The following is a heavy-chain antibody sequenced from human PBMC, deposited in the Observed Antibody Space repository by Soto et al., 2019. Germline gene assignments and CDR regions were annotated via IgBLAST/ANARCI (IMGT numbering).Heavy chain of an antibody. CDR1: GFTFSAFA. J-gene: IGHJ4*02. D-gene: IGHD3-10*01. Sequence: GGSLRLSCTVSGFTFSAFAMYWVRQAPGKGLEWVALISYDGRNEDYAESVRGRFTISRDNSKNTLYLDMNSLSAEDSAVYFCAKGVVREPAYFDYWGQGTLVTVSS. CDR2: ISYDGRNE. V-gene: IGHV3-30*18. CDR3: AKGVVREPAYFDY.